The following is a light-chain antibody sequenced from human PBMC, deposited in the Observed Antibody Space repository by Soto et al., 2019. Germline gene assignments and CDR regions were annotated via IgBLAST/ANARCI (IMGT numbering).Light chain of an antibody. CDR2: DAS. V-gene: IGKV3-15*01. CDR3: HQNKAWPGT. Sequence: EIVMTQSPAILSVSPGERATLSCRASQSVSRYLAWYQQKPGQAPRLLIYDASTRATGIPARFSGSGSETDFTLTIDSLPSEDFGVYYCHQNKAWPGTFGQGTNVEIK. CDR1: QSVSRY. J-gene: IGKJ1*01.